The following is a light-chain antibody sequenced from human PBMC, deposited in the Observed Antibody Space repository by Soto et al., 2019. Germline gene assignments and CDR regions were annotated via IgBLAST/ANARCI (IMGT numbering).Light chain of an antibody. CDR3: QSYDSSLRAFV. J-gene: IGLJ2*01. V-gene: IGLV1-40*01. CDR1: SSNIGAGYD. CDR2: GNS. Sequence: QSVLTHPPSVSGARGQRVTISCTGSSSNIGAGYDVHWYQQHPGTAPQLLIFGNSNRPSGVPDRFSGSKSGASVSLAITGLQPEDEADYYCQSYDSSLRAFVFGGGTQLTVL.